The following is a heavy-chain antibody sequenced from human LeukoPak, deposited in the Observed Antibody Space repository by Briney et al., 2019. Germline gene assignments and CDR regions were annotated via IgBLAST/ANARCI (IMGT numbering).Heavy chain of an antibody. CDR1: GGSISSGDYY. J-gene: IGHJ5*02. D-gene: IGHD3-10*01. CDR3: ARENVYYGSGSYYNTANWFDP. V-gene: IGHV4-30-4*01. Sequence: PSQTLPLTCTVSGGSISSGDYYWSWIRQPPGKGLEWIGYIYYSGSTYYNPSLKSRVTISVDTSKNQFSLKLSSVTAADTAVYYCARENVYYGSGSYYNTANWFDPWGQGTLVTVSS. CDR2: IYYSGST.